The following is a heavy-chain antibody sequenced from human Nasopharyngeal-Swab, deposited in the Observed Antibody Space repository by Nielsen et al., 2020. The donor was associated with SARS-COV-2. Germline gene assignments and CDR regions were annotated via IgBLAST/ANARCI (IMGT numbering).Heavy chain of an antibody. V-gene: IGHV3-30*04. CDR1: GFTFSSYA. CDR3: ASSPGIAAPTGMDV. D-gene: IGHD6-13*01. CDR2: ISYDGSNK. Sequence: GESLKISCAASGFTFSSYAMHWVRQAAGKGLEWVAVISYDGSNKYYADSVKGRFTISRDNSKNTLYLQMNSLRAEDTAVYYCASSPGIAAPTGMDVWGQGTTVTVSS. J-gene: IGHJ6*02.